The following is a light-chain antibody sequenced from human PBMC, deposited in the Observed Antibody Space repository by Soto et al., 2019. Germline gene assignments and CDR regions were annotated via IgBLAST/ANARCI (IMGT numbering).Light chain of an antibody. CDR1: QSVSATY. V-gene: IGKV3-20*01. J-gene: IGKJ1*01. CDR2: AAS. CDR3: QHYGTSTRT. Sequence: EIVLTQSPGTLSLSPGESATLSCRATQSVSATYLAWYQQKPGQAPRLLIYAASSRATDIPDRFSGSGSGTDFTLAISRLEPGDFAVYWCQHYGTSTRTFGQGTKVEIK.